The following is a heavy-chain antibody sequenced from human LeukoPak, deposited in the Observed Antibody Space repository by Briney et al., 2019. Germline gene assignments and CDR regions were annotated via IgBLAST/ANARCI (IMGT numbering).Heavy chain of an antibody. CDR3: ARGLSSSWYWFNT. CDR2: INTSGNI. CDR1: GGSISSESYY. V-gene: IGHV4-61*02. J-gene: IGHJ5*02. D-gene: IGHD6-13*01. Sequence: PSETLSLTCTVSGGSISSESYYWSWIRQPAGKGLEWIGRINTSGNINHNPSLKSRVTLSVDTSNNQFSLKLTSLTAADTAVYYCARGLSSSWYWFNTWGQGTLVTVSP.